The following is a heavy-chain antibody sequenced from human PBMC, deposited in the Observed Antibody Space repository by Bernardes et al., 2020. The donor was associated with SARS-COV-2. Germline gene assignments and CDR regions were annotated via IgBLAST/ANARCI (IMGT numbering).Heavy chain of an antibody. D-gene: IGHD2-2*01. J-gene: IGHJ6*02. CDR1: GFTFSDYY. Sequence: GGSLRLSRAASGFTFSDYYMSWIRQAPGKGLEWVSYISSSGSTIYYADSVKGRFTISRDNAKNSLYLQMNSLRAEDTAVYYCARTNIVVVPAAMGAPRYYGMDVWGQGTTVTVSS. CDR2: ISSSGSTI. CDR3: ARTNIVVVPAAMGAPRYYGMDV. V-gene: IGHV3-11*01.